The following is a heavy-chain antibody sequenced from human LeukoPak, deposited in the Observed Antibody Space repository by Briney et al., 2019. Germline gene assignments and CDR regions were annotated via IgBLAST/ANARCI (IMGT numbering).Heavy chain of an antibody. Sequence: SETLSLTCAVYGGSFSGYYWSWIRQPPGKGLEWIGEINHSGSTNYNPSLKSRVTISVDTSKNQFSLKLSSVTAADTDVYYCARGLRYDILPGPSWFDPWGQGTLVTVSS. CDR2: INHSGST. CDR3: ARGLRYDILPGPSWFDP. J-gene: IGHJ5*02. CDR1: GGSFSGYY. V-gene: IGHV4-34*01. D-gene: IGHD3-9*01.